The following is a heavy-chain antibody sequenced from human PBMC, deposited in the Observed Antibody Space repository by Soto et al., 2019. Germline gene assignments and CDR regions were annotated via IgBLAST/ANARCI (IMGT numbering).Heavy chain of an antibody. CDR3: ARGNRGGRSRHLWSNGFDV. CDR2: MWYDGSDI. CDR1: GFSFNTYG. Sequence: QVQLVESGGGVVQPGRSLRLSCAASGFSFNTYGMHWVRQAPDKGLEWVAVMWYDGSDIYYADSVKGRFAISRDNSKNTLYLQMNSLRAEDTAVYYCARGNRGGRSRHLWSNGFDVWGQGTMVTVSS. J-gene: IGHJ3*01. D-gene: IGHD3-10*01. V-gene: IGHV3-33*01.